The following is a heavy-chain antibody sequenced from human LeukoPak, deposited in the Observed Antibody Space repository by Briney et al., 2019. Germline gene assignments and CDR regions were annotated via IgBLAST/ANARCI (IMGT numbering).Heavy chain of an antibody. CDR1: GGSISPHY. J-gene: IGHJ4*02. V-gene: IGHV4-59*11. D-gene: IGHD4-17*01. Sequence: SETLSLTCTVSGGSISPHYWTWIRQTPGKGLEWIGYVYYNGLTSYNASLRSRLILSVDTARNQVSLKLTSVTAADTAVYYCTRERSTVTFNYWGQGTLVTVSS. CDR3: TRERSTVTFNY. CDR2: VYYNGLT.